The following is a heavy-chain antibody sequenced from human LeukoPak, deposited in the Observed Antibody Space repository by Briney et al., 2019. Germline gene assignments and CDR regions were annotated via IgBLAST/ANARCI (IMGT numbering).Heavy chain of an antibody. CDR1: GGSISSYY. Sequence: KPSETLSLTCTVSGGSISSYYWSWIRQPPGKGLEWIGYIYYSGSTNYNPSLKSRVTISVDTSKNQFSLKLSSVTAADTAVYYCARGHGYCGGDCRAEWFDPWGQGTLVTVSS. CDR2: IYYSGST. CDR3: ARGHGYCGGDCRAEWFDP. J-gene: IGHJ5*02. V-gene: IGHV4-59*01. D-gene: IGHD2-21*02.